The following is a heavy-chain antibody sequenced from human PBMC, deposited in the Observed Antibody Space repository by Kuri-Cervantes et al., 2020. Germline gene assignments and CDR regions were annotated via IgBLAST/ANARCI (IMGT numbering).Heavy chain of an antibody. Sequence: ASVKVSCKASGYTFTSYGISWVRQAPGQGLEWMGWISAYNGNTNYAQKLQGRVTMTTDTSTSTAYMELRSLRSDDTAMYYCARNLNDYDSSGYQDTDVLDIWGQGTMVTVSS. D-gene: IGHD3-22*01. CDR2: ISAYNGNT. V-gene: IGHV1-18*01. CDR3: ARNLNDYDSSGYQDTDVLDI. J-gene: IGHJ3*02. CDR1: GYTFTSYG.